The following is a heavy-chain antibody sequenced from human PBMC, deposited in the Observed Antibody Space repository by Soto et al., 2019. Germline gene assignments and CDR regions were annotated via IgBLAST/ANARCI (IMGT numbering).Heavy chain of an antibody. CDR1: GYRFISYW. CDR3: VRHGNGTTYYFDY. D-gene: IGHD1-26*01. CDR2: IDPSDSYT. Sequence: PGESLKISCKGSGYRFISYWISWVRQIPGKGLEWMGRIDPSDSYTTYSPSFQGHVPISIDKSTSTAYLQLRSLEASDNAKYYGVRHGNGTTYYFDYWGKGILVTVYS. V-gene: IGHV5-10-1*01. J-gene: IGHJ4*02.